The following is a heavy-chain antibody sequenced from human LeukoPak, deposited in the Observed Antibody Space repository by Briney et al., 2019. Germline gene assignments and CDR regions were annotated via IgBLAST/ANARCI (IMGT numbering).Heavy chain of an antibody. D-gene: IGHD5-12*01. J-gene: IGHJ4*02. CDR3: ARGGGFLIDY. Sequence: PGGSLRLSCADSGFTFSRSWMHWVRQAPGKGPEWVATMNKDGSEIFYVDSVKGRFTISRDNAEKSLYLQMNSLRAEDTAVYFCARGGGFLIDYYGQGTLVTVSS. V-gene: IGHV3-7*01. CDR1: GFTFSRSW. CDR2: MNKDGSEI.